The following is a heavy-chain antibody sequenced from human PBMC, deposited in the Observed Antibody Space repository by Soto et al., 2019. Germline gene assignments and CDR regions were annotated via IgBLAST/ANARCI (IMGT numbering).Heavy chain of an antibody. CDR2: IIPIFGTA. CDR1: GGTFSSYA. D-gene: IGHD1-26*01. Sequence: RASVKVSCKASGGTFSSYAISWVRQAPGQGLEWMGGIIPIFGTANYAQKFQGRVTITADESTSTAYMELSSLRSEDTAVYYCARPVGPGGLADAFDIWGQGTMVTVSS. V-gene: IGHV1-69*13. J-gene: IGHJ3*02. CDR3: ARPVGPGGLADAFDI.